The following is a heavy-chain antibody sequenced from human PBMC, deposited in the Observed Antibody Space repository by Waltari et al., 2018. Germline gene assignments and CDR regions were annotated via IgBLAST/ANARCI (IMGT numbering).Heavy chain of an antibody. V-gene: IGHV1-69-2*01. CDR2: VDPEDGET. J-gene: IGHJ4*02. D-gene: IGHD3-22*01. CDR3: ATDSTIVVVTPGDY. Sequence: QLVQSGPEVKKPGTSVKVSCKASGFTFTSSAMQWVRQARGQRLEWMGRVDPEDGETIYAEKFQGRVTITADTSTDTAYMELSSLRSEDTAVYYCATDSTIVVVTPGDYWGQGTLVTVS. CDR1: GFTFTSSA.